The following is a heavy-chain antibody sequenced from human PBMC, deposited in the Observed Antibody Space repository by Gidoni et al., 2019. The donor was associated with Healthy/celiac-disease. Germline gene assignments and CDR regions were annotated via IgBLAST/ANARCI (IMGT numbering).Heavy chain of an antibody. V-gene: IGHV3-23*01. Sequence: EVQLLASGGGLVQPGGSLRLSCAASGFTFSSYAMSWVRQAPGKGLEGVSAISGSGGSTYYADSVKARFTISRDNSKNTLYLQMNSLRAEDTAVYYCAKDENIVVVPAAINYWGQGTLVTVSS. CDR1: GFTFSSYA. CDR2: ISGSGGST. CDR3: AKDENIVVVPAAINY. D-gene: IGHD2-2*01. J-gene: IGHJ4*02.